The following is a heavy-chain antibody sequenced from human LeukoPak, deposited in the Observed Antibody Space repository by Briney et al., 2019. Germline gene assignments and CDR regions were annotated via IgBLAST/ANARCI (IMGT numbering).Heavy chain of an antibody. CDR1: GFTFSSYA. CDR2: ISYDGSNK. CDR3: ARDRAGRFATYYFDY. J-gene: IGHJ4*02. D-gene: IGHD3-10*01. V-gene: IGHV3-30-3*01. Sequence: GGSLRLSCAASGFTFSSYAMHWVRQAPGKGLEWVAVISYDGSNKYYADSVKGRFTISRDNSKNTLNLQMNSLRAEDTAVYNCARDRAGRFATYYFDYWGQGTLVTVSS.